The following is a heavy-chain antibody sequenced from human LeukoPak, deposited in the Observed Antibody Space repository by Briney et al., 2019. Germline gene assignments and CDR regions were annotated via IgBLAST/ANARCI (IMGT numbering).Heavy chain of an antibody. CDR3: ARVSGYDWESFYDY. Sequence: SETLSLTCTVSGYSISTGYYWDWIRQPPGKGLEWIGTFYHGGSTYYNPSLKSRVTISVDTSKNQFSLKLNSVTAADTAVYYCARVSGYDWESFYDYWGQGTLVTVSS. J-gene: IGHJ4*02. CDR2: FYHGGST. V-gene: IGHV4-38-2*02. CDR1: GYSISTGYY. D-gene: IGHD5-12*01.